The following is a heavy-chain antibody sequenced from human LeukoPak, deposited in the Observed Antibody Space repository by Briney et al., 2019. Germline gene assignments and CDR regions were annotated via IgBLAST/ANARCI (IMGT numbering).Heavy chain of an antibody. D-gene: IGHD3-3*01. CDR3: ARVRNYDFWSGYGWFDP. CDR1: GGSISSSAYH. CDR2: IHSSGST. J-gene: IGHJ5*02. Sequence: PSETLSLTCTVSGGSISSSAYHWGWIRQPPGKGLEWIGSIHSSGSTNYNPSLKSRVTISVETSKNQFSLKLSSVTAADTAVYYCARVRNYDFWSGYGWFDPWGQGTLVTVSS. V-gene: IGHV4-39*07.